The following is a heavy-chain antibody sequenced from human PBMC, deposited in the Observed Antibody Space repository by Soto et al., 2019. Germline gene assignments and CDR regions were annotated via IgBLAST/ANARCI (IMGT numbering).Heavy chain of an antibody. J-gene: IGHJ5*02. CDR3: ARGPRITTSAVVITHPTFDP. Sequence: ASVKVSCKASGYTFTSYGISWVRQAPGQGLEWMGWISAYNGNTNYAQKLQGRVTMTTDTSTSTAYMELRSLRSDDTAVYYCARGPRITTSAVVITHPTFDPWGQGTLVTVSS. CDR2: ISAYNGNT. D-gene: IGHD3-3*01. CDR1: GYTFTSYG. V-gene: IGHV1-18*04.